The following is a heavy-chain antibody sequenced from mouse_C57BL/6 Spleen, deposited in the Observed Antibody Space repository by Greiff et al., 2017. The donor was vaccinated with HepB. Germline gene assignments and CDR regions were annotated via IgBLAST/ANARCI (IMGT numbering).Heavy chain of an antibody. Sequence: QVQLQQSGAELVKPGASVKISCKASGYAFSSYWMNWVKQRPGKGLEWIGQIYPGDGDTNYNGKFKGKATRTADKSSRTAYMQLSSLTSEDSAVYFCARCYYYGSSWYFDVWGTGTTVTVSS. V-gene: IGHV1-80*01. CDR1: GYAFSSYW. CDR3: ARCYYYGSSWYFDV. CDR2: IYPGDGDT. J-gene: IGHJ1*03. D-gene: IGHD1-1*01.